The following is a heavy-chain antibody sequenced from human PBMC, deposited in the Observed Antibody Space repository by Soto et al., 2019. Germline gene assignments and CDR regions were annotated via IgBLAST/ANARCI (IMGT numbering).Heavy chain of an antibody. V-gene: IGHV3-30-3*01. CDR1: GFTFSSYA. J-gene: IGHJ4*02. CDR2: ISYDGSNK. D-gene: IGHD6-19*01. CDR3: ARASNGWYYDY. Sequence: QVQLVESGGGVVQPGRSLRLSCAASGFTFSSYAMHWVRQALGKGLEWVAVISYDGSNKYYADSVKGRFTISRDNSKNTLYLQMNSLRAEDTAVYYCARASNGWYYDYWGQGTLVTVSS.